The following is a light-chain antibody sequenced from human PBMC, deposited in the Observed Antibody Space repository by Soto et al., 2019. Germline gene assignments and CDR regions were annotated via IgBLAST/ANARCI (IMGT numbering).Light chain of an antibody. Sequence: QSVLTQPPSVSAAPGQRVTISCTGSSSNIGAGYEAHWYQQVPGTAPKLLIYENNNRPSGVPDRFSGSKSGTSASLAITGLQAEDEAEYYCHSYDSSLSGYVFGPGTKVTVL. V-gene: IGLV1-40*01. CDR3: HSYDSSLSGYV. CDR2: ENN. J-gene: IGLJ1*01. CDR1: SSNIGAGYE.